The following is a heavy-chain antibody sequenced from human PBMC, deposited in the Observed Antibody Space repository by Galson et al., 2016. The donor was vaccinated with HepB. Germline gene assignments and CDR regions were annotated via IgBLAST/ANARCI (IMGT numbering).Heavy chain of an antibody. D-gene: IGHD1-26*01. CDR2: IYSGDRT. CDR1: GFTVSSNY. CDR3: VRSAYSGSYFDY. J-gene: IGHJ4*02. V-gene: IGHV3-53*04. Sequence: SLRLSCAASGFTVSSNYMTWVRQAPGKGLEWVSSIYSGDRTYYADSVKGRFTISRHNSKNTLYLQMNSRRTEDTAVYYCVRSAYSGSYFDYWGQGTLVTVSS.